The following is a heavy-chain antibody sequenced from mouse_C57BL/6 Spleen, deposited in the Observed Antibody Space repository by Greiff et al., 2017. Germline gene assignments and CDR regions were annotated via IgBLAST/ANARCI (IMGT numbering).Heavy chain of an antibody. CDR1: GYTFTSYW. Sequence: QVQLQQPGAELVKPGASVKLSCKASGYTFTSYWMHWVKQRPGQGLEWIGMIHPNSGSTNYNEKFKSKATLTVDKSSSTAYMQLSSLTSEDSAVYYCARSEDSSYWYFDVWGTGTTVTVSS. CDR3: ARSEDSSYWYFDV. V-gene: IGHV1-64*01. CDR2: IHPNSGST. J-gene: IGHJ1*03.